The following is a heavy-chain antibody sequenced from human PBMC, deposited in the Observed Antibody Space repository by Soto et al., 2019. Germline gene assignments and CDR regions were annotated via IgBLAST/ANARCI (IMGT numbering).Heavy chain of an antibody. CDR3: AKDRSWQLAYFDY. CDR1: GFSFYSYA. CDR2: IGGSGVDT. V-gene: IGHV3-23*01. Sequence: GGSLRLSCVASGFSFYSYAMNWVRQAPGKGLEWVSGIGGSGVDTYYAESVKGRFTISRDNSKNTVYLQIHSLRAEDTAVYYCAKDRSWQLAYFDYWGQGTLVTVSP. J-gene: IGHJ4*02. D-gene: IGHD6-6*01.